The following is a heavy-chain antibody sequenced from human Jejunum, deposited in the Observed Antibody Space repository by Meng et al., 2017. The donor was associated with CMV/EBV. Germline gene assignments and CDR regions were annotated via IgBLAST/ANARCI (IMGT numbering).Heavy chain of an antibody. D-gene: IGHD2-2*01. Sequence: HWVRKAPGQGLEWMGWLTPRSGGTFYAQKFQGRITMTGDKSISTAYLQWSSLKASDTAIYYCGRHSLRGCTGTRCYTSYYYYGMDVWGQGTTVTVSS. J-gene: IGHJ6*02. V-gene: IGHV1-2*02. CDR3: GRHSLRGCTGTRCYTSYYYYGMDV. CDR2: LTPRSGGT.